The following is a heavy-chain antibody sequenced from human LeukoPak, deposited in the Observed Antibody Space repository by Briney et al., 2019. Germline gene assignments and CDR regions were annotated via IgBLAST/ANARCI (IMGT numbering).Heavy chain of an antibody. CDR3: ARGGNSSGWLGDY. CDR1: GGSFSGYY. D-gene: IGHD6-19*01. V-gene: IGHV4-34*01. CDR2: INHSGST. J-gene: IGHJ4*02. Sequence: SETLSLTCAVYGGSFSGYYWRWIRQPPGKGLEWMGEINHSGSTNYNPSLKSRVTISVDTSKNQFSLKLSSVTAADTAVYYCARGGNSSGWLGDYWGQGTLVTVSS.